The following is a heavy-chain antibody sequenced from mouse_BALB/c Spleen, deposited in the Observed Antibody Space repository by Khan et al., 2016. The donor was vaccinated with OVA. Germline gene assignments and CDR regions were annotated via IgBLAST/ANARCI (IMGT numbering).Heavy chain of an antibody. J-gene: IGHJ1*01. Sequence: VQLKQSGPGLVKPSQTVSLTCTVTGISITTGNYRWSWIRQFPGKKLEWIGNIYYSGTITYNPSLTSRTTITRDTSKSQFFLEMNSLTAEDTATYFCARDYGSLYWYFDIWGAGTTVTVSS. CDR1: GISITTGNYR. CDR3: ARDYGSLYWYFDI. V-gene: IGHV3-5*02. CDR2: IYYSGTI. D-gene: IGHD1-1*01.